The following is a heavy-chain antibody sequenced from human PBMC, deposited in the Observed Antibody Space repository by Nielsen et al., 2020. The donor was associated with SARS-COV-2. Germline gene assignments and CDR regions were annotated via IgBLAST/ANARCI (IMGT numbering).Heavy chain of an antibody. D-gene: IGHD6-13*01. CDR1: GFTFSSYA. Sequence: GESLKIFCAASGFTFSSYAMHWVRQAPGKGLEWVAVISYDGSNKYYADSVKGRFTISRDNSKNTLYLQMNSLRAEDTAVYYCARVPYSSNNYFDYWGQGTLVTVSS. V-gene: IGHV3-30*04. J-gene: IGHJ4*02. CDR2: ISYDGSNK. CDR3: ARVPYSSNNYFDY.